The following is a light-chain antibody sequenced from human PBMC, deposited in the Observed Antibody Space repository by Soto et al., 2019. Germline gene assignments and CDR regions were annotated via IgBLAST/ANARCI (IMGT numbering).Light chain of an antibody. CDR1: DSDVGGYDY. CDR2: DVN. Sequence: QSALTQPASVSGYPGQSITISCTGTDSDVGGYDYVSWYQHHPGKAPKLMIYDVNYRPSGVSSRFSGSKSGNTASLTISGLQAEDEADYYCSSYTSSITIIFGGGTKVTVL. V-gene: IGLV2-14*03. J-gene: IGLJ2*01. CDR3: SSYTSSITII.